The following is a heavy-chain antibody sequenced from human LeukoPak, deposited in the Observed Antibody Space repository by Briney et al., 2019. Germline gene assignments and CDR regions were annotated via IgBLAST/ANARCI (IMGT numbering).Heavy chain of an antibody. Sequence: SETLSLTCAVYGGSFSGYYWSWIRQPPGKGLEWIGEINHSGSTNYNPSLKSRVTISVDTSKNQFSLVVSSVTAADTAIYYCATSYYDYDRWDYWGQGALVTVSS. J-gene: IGHJ4*02. D-gene: IGHD3-16*01. CDR3: ATSYYDYDRWDY. V-gene: IGHV4-34*01. CDR1: GGSFSGYY. CDR2: INHSGST.